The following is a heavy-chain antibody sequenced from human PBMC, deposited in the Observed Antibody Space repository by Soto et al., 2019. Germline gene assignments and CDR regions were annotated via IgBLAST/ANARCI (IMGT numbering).Heavy chain of an antibody. CDR1: SFTFGDYA. CDR3: TKGYTTSCFAHFDY. Sequence: EVQLVESGGGLVQPGRSLRLSCAASSFTFGDYAMHWVRQTPGKGLEWVSCISWDSGNIVYVDSVEGRFTISRDNAKNSLFLQMSSLRPEDTAFYYCTKGYTTSCFAHFDYWGQGPLVTVSS. CDR2: ISWDSGNI. V-gene: IGHV3-9*01. J-gene: IGHJ4*02. D-gene: IGHD2-2*01.